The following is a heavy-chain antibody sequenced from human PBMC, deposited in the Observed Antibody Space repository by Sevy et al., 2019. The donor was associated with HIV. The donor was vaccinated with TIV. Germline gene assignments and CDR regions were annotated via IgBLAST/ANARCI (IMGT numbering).Heavy chain of an antibody. CDR1: GFTFSYYG. D-gene: IGHD3-10*01. J-gene: IGHJ4*02. Sequence: GGSLRLSCTASGFTFSYYGMHWVRQTPGKGLEWVAFIGYDGTDKYYSDSVKGRFAISTDNSKNTLFLQMNSLRTEDTAVYYCALGYPTITMVRGVIGGYFDYWGQGTLVTVSS. CDR3: ALGYPTITMVRGVIGGYFDY. CDR2: IGYDGTDK. V-gene: IGHV3-30*02.